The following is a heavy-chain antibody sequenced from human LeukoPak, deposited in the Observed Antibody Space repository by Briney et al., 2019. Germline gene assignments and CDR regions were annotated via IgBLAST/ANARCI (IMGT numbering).Heavy chain of an antibody. CDR1: GGTFSSYA. Sequence: SVKVSCKASGGTFSSYAISRVRQAPGQGLEWMGRIIPILGIANYAQKFQGRVTITADKSTSTAYMELSSLRSEDTAVYYCATPVQRQARGVSKEYFDYWGQGTLVTVSS. J-gene: IGHJ4*02. CDR2: IIPILGIA. V-gene: IGHV1-69*04. D-gene: IGHD4-11*01. CDR3: ATPVQRQARGVSKEYFDY.